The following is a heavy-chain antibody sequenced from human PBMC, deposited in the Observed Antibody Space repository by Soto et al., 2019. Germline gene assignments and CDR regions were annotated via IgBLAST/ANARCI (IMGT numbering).Heavy chain of an antibody. Sequence: QVQLVQSGAEEKKPGASVKVSCKASGYTFTSYAMHWVRQAPGQRLEWMGWINAGNGNTKYSLKFQGRVTITRDTSASTVYMELSSLRSEDTAVYYCARVSGWYFLDYWGQGTLVTVSS. CDR3: ARVSGWYFLDY. CDR2: INAGNGNT. D-gene: IGHD6-19*01. V-gene: IGHV1-3*05. CDR1: GYTFTSYA. J-gene: IGHJ4*02.